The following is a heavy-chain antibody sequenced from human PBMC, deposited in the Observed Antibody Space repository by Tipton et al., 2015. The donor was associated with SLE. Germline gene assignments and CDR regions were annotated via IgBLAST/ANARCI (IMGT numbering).Heavy chain of an antibody. V-gene: IGHV4-4*07. D-gene: IGHD5-24*01. CDR3: ARAYGLASPGSFDY. CDR2: IYTGGYT. J-gene: IGHJ4*02. CDR1: GGSISSYY. Sequence: TLSLTCTVSGGSISSYYWAWIRQPAGKGLEWIGRIYTGGYTKDNPSFENRVTVDASKDQFSLKLSSVTAADTAVYYCARAYGLASPGSFDYWGQGALVIVSS.